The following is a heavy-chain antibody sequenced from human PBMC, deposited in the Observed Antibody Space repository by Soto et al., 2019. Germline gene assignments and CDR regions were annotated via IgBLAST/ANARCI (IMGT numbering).Heavy chain of an antibody. CDR2: IFHTGIT. V-gene: IGHV4-4*02. CDR3: ARAISIYGVVTYGLDV. Sequence: SETLSLTCAVSGDSISSSNWWTWVRQPPGKGLEWIGDIFHTGITNSNPSLKSRVTMSVDKSRNQFSLRLNSVTAEDTAVYYCARAISIYGVVTYGLDVWGQGTTVTVSS. J-gene: IGHJ6*02. CDR1: GDSISSSNW. D-gene: IGHD3-3*01.